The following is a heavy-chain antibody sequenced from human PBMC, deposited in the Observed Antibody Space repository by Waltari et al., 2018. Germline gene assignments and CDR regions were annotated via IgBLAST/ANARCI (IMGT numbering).Heavy chain of an antibody. Sequence: QVQLQESGPGLVKPSETLSLTCTVSGGSISSYYWSWIRQPPGKGLEWIGYINYSGSTNYNPTLKSRVTRSGDTSKNQFSLKLSSVTAADTAVYYCARDRVDVVPAARDAFDIWGQGTMVTVSS. V-gene: IGHV4-59*01. J-gene: IGHJ3*02. CDR3: ARDRVDVVPAARDAFDI. CDR2: INYSGST. CDR1: GGSISSYY. D-gene: IGHD2-2*01.